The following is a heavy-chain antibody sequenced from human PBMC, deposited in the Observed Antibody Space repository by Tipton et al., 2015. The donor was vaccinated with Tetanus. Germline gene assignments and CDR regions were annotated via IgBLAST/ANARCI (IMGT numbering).Heavy chain of an antibody. CDR1: GFIFSDYY. CDR3: ARATGGYRGYDYVDF. Sequence: SLRLSCAASGFIFSDYYMSWIRQAPGKGLEWVSYIRNRGDTIYYADSVKGRFTISRDNAKNLVFLQMNSLRAEDTAVYYCARATGGYRGYDYVDFWGQGTLVAVSS. D-gene: IGHD5-12*01. CDR2: IRNRGDTI. V-gene: IGHV3-11*01. J-gene: IGHJ4*02.